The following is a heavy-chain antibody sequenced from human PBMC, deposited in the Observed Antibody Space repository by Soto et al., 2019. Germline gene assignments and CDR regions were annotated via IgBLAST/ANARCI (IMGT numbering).Heavy chain of an antibody. V-gene: IGHV1-69*01. CDR1: GGTFSSYA. Sequence: QVQLVQSGAEVKKPGSSVKVSCKASGGTFSSYAISWVRQAPGQGLEWMGGIIPIFGTANYAQKFEGRVTITADESPSTADMELSSLRSEDKAVYYCARQYYDFWSGYYLGYYYYGMDVWGQGTTVTVSS. D-gene: IGHD3-3*01. CDR3: ARQYYDFWSGYYLGYYYYGMDV. CDR2: IIPIFGTA. J-gene: IGHJ6*02.